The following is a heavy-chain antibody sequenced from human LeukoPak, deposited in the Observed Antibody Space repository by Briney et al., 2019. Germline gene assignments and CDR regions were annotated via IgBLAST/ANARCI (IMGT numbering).Heavy chain of an antibody. J-gene: IGHJ4*02. CDR1: GFTFSSYA. Sequence: GRSLRLSCAASGFTFSSYAMHWVRQAPGKGLEWVAVISYDGSNKYYADSVKGRFTISRDNSKNTLYLQMNSLGVEDTALYYCSKWGDYDVLTGYYDSDFWGQGTLVTVSS. CDR3: SKWGDYDVLTGYYDSDF. D-gene: IGHD3-9*01. V-gene: IGHV3-30-3*02. CDR2: ISYDGSNK.